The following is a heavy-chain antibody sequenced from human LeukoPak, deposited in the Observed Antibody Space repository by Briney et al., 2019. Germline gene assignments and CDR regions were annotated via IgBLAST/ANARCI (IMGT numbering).Heavy chain of an antibody. J-gene: IGHJ4*02. V-gene: IGHV3-33*01. D-gene: IGHD3-3*01. CDR3: ARVRRDFWSGYWFDY. Sequence: GKSLRLSCAASGLSLTTHGMHWVRQAPGKGLEWVAVIWYDGSNKYYADSVKSRFTISRDNSKNTLYLQMNSLRAEDTAVYYCARVRRDFWSGYWFDYWGQGTLVTVSS. CDR1: GLSLTTHG. CDR2: IWYDGSNK.